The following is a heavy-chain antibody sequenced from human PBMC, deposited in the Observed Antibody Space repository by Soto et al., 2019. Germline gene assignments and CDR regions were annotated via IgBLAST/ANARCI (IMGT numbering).Heavy chain of an antibody. CDR3: ARDMSGGTENYYYGMDV. CDR2: ISGSGSPT. J-gene: IGHJ6*02. D-gene: IGHD3-10*02. V-gene: IGHV3-23*01. Sequence: EVQLLESGGGLGQPGGSLRLSCAASGFTFSSYAMTWVRQAPGRGLEWVSAISGSGSPTYYADSVKGRFTISRDNSKNALYLQINSLSADDTAVYDCARDMSGGTENYYYGMDVWGQGTTVTVSS. CDR1: GFTFSSYA.